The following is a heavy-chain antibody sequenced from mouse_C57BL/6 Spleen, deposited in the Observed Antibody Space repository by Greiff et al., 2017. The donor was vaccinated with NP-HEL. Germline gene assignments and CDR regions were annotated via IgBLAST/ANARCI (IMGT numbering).Heavy chain of an antibody. CDR2: INYDGSST. J-gene: IGHJ1*03. D-gene: IGHD3-3*01. Sequence: EVQVVESEGGLVQPGSSMKLSCTASGFTFSDYYMAWVRQVPEKGLEWVANINYDGSSTYYLDSLKSRFIISRDNAKNILYLQMSSLKSEDTATYYCAREPGRRYFDVWGTGTTVTVSS. V-gene: IGHV5-16*01. CDR1: GFTFSDYY. CDR3: AREPGRRYFDV.